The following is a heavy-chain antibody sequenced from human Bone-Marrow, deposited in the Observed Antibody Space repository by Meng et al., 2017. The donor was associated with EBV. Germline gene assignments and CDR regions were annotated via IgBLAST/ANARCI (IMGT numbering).Heavy chain of an antibody. Sequence: QVQLVQSGGEVKKPGASVKVSCKASGYTFTSYGISWVRQAPGQGLEWMGWISAYNGDTNYAQKLQGRVTMTTDTSTSTAYMELRSLRSDDTAVYYCARENGKYCSSTSCLPDYWGQGTLVTVSS. D-gene: IGHD2-2*01. CDR1: GYTFTSYG. CDR3: ARENGKYCSSTSCLPDY. CDR2: ISAYNGDT. J-gene: IGHJ4*02. V-gene: IGHV1-18*01.